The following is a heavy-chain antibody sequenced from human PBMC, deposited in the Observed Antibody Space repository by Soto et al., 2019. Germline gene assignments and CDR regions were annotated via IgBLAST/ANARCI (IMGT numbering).Heavy chain of an antibody. V-gene: IGHV3-30*04. CDR1: GFTFRSYA. Sequence: PGGSLRLSCAASGFTFRSYAMHWVRQAPGKGLEWVAVISYDEKKTYYADSVKGRFTISRDNSKNTLYLQVNSLSAEDTAVYYCAKEGTAKRSYYFDYWGQGTLVTVSS. J-gene: IGHJ4*02. D-gene: IGHD2-21*02. CDR3: AKEGTAKRSYYFDY. CDR2: ISYDEKKT.